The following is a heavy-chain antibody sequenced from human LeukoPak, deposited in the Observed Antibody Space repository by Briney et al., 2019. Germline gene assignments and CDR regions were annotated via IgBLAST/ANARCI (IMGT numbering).Heavy chain of an antibody. D-gene: IGHD5-24*01. CDR3: ARDRGWLQSDY. CDR2: IKKDGSQQ. V-gene: IGHV3-7*01. J-gene: IGHJ4*02. Sequence: GGSLRLSCAASGFIFSTYWMTWVRQAPGKGLEWVATIKKDGSQQYYMDSVKGRFTISRDNAKNSVYLQINSLRAEDTAVYYCARDRGWLQSDYWAQGTLVSVSS. CDR1: GFIFSTYW.